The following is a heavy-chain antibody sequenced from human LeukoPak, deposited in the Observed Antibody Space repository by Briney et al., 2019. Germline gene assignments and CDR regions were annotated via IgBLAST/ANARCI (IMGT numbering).Heavy chain of an antibody. CDR1: GFTFSSYG. CDR3: ARDANYYFDY. CDR2: IWYDGSNK. J-gene: IGHJ4*02. V-gene: IGHV3-33*01. D-gene: IGHD1-7*01. Sequence: PGRSLRLSCAASGFTFSSYGMHWVRQAPGKGLEWVALIWYDGSNKYYADSVKGRFTISRDNSKNTLYLQMNSLRAEVTAVYYCARDANYYFDYWGQGTLVTVSS.